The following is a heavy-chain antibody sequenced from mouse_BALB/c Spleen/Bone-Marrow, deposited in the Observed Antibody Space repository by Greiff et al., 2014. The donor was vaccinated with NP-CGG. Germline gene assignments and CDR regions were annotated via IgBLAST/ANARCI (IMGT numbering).Heavy chain of an antibody. V-gene: IGHV2-9*02. D-gene: IGHD2-4*01. J-gene: IGHJ4*01. CDR1: GFSLTSYG. Sequence: VQLVESGPGLVTPSQSLSITCTASGFSLTSYGVHWVRQPPGKGLEWLGVIWAGGSTNYNSALMSRLSISKDNSKSQVFLKMNSLQIDDTAVYYCARSGLRRPAMDYWGQGTSVTVSS. CDR2: IWAGGST. CDR3: ARSGLRRPAMDY.